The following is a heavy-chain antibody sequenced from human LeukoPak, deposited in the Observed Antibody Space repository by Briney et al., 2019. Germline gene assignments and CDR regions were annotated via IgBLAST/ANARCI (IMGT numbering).Heavy chain of an antibody. Sequence: PSQTLSLTCTVSGGSISSGGYYWSWIRQPPGKGLEWIGYIYYSGSTNYNPSLKSRVTISVDTSKNQFSLKLSSVTAADTAVYYCARAGWTIFGEAFDIWGQGTMVTVSS. CDR1: GGSISSGGYY. J-gene: IGHJ3*02. D-gene: IGHD3-3*01. V-gene: IGHV4-61*08. CDR2: IYYSGST. CDR3: ARAGWTIFGEAFDI.